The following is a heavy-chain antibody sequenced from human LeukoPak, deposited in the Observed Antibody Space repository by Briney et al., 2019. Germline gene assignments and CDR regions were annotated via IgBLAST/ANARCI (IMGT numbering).Heavy chain of an antibody. CDR2: INPNSGGT. J-gene: IGHJ3*02. Sequence: INPNSGGTNYAQKFQGRVTMTRDTSISTAYMELSRLRSDDTAVYYCATIRVVAAINFDIWGQGTMVTVSS. D-gene: IGHD2-15*01. V-gene: IGHV1-2*02. CDR3: ATIRVVAAINFDI.